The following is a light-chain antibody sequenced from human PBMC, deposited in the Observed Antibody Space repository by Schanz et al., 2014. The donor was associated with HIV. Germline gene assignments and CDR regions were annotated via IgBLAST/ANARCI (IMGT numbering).Light chain of an antibody. Sequence: DIQLTQSPALLSASVGDRVTITCRASQTISSSLAWYQQRPGKAPKVLIYAASSLQRGAPSRFSGSGSGTEFTLTIGSLQPDDSATYYCQQYKSHSPFTFGQGTKIEIK. CDR1: QTISSS. J-gene: IGKJ2*01. CDR2: AAS. V-gene: IGKV1-9*01. CDR3: QQYKSHSPFT.